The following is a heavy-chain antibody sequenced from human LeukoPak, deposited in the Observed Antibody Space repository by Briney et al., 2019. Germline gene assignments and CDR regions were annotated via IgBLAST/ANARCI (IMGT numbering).Heavy chain of an antibody. Sequence: GGSLRLSCAASGFTFSSYSMNWVRKAPGKGLEWVSSISSSSSYIYYADSVKGRFTISRDNAKNSLYLQMNSLRAEDTAVYYCARDPLDYGDYDYWGQGTLVTVSS. J-gene: IGHJ4*02. CDR1: GFTFSSYS. CDR3: ARDPLDYGDYDY. V-gene: IGHV3-21*01. CDR2: ISSSSSYI. D-gene: IGHD4-17*01.